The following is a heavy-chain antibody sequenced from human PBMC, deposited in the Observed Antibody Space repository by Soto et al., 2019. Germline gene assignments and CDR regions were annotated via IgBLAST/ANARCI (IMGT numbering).Heavy chain of an antibody. V-gene: IGHV1-69*01. Sequence: QVQLVQSGAEVKEPGSAVKVSCKAPADSFSSYGISWVRQAPGQGLEWMGGIIPIFGTTNYAEKFQGRVTITADESTNTAYMELSSLRSEDTALYYCARWNGYADLWGQGTLVTVSS. CDR3: ARWNGYADL. CDR2: IIPIFGTT. D-gene: IGHD1-1*01. CDR1: ADSFSSYG. J-gene: IGHJ4*02.